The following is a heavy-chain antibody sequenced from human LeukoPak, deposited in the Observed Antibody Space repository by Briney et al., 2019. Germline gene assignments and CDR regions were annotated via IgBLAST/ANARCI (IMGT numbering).Heavy chain of an antibody. Sequence: PGGSLRLSCAASGFTFSSYSMNWVRQAPGKGLEWVSSISSSSSYIYYADSVKGRFTISRDNAKNSLYLQMNSLRAEDTAVYYCARWRLAVAGTRLRLEYYYYGMDVWGQGTTVTVSS. CDR1: GFTFSSYS. CDR2: ISSSSSYI. V-gene: IGHV3-21*04. J-gene: IGHJ6*02. D-gene: IGHD6-19*01. CDR3: ARWRLAVAGTRLRLEYYYYGMDV.